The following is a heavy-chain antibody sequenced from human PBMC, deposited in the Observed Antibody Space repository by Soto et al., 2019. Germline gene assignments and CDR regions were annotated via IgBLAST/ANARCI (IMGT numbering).Heavy chain of an antibody. J-gene: IGHJ5*02. V-gene: IGHV4-31*03. D-gene: IGHD1-7*01. CDR3: ARGITGTGYNWFDP. CDR1: GGSISSGGYY. CDR2: IYYSGST. Sequence: QVQLQESGPGLVQPSQTLSLTCTVSGGSISSGGYYWSWIRQHPGKGLAWIGYIYYSGSTYYNPSLKSRVTISVDTSKNQFSLKLSSVTAADTAVYYCARGITGTGYNWFDPWGQGTLVTVSS.